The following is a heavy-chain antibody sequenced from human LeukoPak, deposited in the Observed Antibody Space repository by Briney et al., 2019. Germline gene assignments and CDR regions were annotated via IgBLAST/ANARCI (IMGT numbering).Heavy chain of an antibody. CDR1: GGTFSSYA. V-gene: IGHV1-69*01. Sequence: GSSVKVSCKASGGTFSSYAISWVRQAPGQGLEWMGGIIPIFGTANYAQKFQGRVTITADESTSTAYMELGSLRSEDTAVYYCARDALHSRPFDYWGQGTQVTVSS. CDR3: ARDALHSRPFDY. J-gene: IGHJ4*02. CDR2: IIPIFGTA.